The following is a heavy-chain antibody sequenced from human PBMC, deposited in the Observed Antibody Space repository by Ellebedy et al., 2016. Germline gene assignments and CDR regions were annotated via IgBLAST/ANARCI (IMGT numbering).Heavy chain of an antibody. Sequence: GGSLRLSXVASGLSFRNFFMSWVRQAPGGGLEWISTISGDGDATFSADSVKGRFTISRDNSRNTLYLQMDSLRAADTAVYYCYYGHYSGYWGQGTLVTVSS. CDR3: YYGHYSGY. J-gene: IGHJ4*02. V-gene: IGHV3-23*01. CDR1: GLSFRNFF. CDR2: ISGDGDAT. D-gene: IGHD4-17*01.